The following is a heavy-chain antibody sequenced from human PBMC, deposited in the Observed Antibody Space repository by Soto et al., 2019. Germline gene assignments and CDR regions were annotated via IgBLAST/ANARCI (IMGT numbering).Heavy chain of an antibody. Sequence: EVQVVESGGGLVQPGGSVRLPCAASGFTVSSNYVSCVRPSPGKGLGWVSIIHSGGSTYYADSVKGRFTISRDNSKNTLFLQMNTLRAEDTAVYYCARGLSSHYDSSGFHYAPDRYYYYGMDVWGQGTTVTVSS. CDR1: GFTVSSNY. CDR2: IHSGGST. D-gene: IGHD3-22*01. V-gene: IGHV3-66*01. CDR3: ARGLSSHYDSSGFHYAPDRYYYYGMDV. J-gene: IGHJ6*02.